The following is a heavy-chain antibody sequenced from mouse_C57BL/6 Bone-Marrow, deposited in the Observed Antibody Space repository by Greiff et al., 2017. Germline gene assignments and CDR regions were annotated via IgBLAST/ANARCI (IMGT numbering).Heavy chain of an antibody. CDR2: ISSGGSYT. J-gene: IGHJ2*01. CDR3: ARQITSYDY. D-gene: IGHD1-1*01. CDR1: GFTFSSYG. Sequence: EVKLMESGGDLVKPGGSLKLSCAASGFTFSSYGMSWVRQTPDKRLEWVATISSGGSYTYYPDSVKGRYTISRDTAKNTLYLQMSSLKSEDTAMYYGARQITSYDYWGQGTTLTVSS. V-gene: IGHV5-6*01.